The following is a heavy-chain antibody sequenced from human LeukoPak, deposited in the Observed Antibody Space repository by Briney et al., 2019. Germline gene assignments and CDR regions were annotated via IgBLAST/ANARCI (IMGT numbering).Heavy chain of an antibody. CDR1: GYTFTGYY. Sequence: ASVKVSCKASGYTFTGYYMHWVRQAPGQGLEWMGWINPNSGGTNYAQKFQGRVTMTRDTSISTAYMELSRLRSDDTAVYYCARAVADSGENPDYWGQGTLVTVSS. J-gene: IGHJ4*02. D-gene: IGHD6-19*01. V-gene: IGHV1-2*02. CDR2: INPNSGGT. CDR3: ARAVADSGENPDY.